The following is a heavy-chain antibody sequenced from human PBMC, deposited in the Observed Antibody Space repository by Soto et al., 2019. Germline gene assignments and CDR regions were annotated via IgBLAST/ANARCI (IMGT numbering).Heavy chain of an antibody. J-gene: IGHJ6*02. V-gene: IGHV3-23*01. CDR1: GFTFSSYA. CDR3: AKELGVGATRYYYYGMDV. D-gene: IGHD1-26*01. CDR2: ISGSGGRT. Sequence: EVQLLESGGGLVQPGGSLRLSCAASGFTFSSYAMSWVRQAPGKGLEWVSAISGSGGRTYYADSVKGRFTISRDNSKNTLYLQMNSLRAEDTAVYYCAKELGVGATRYYYYGMDVWGQGTTVTVSS.